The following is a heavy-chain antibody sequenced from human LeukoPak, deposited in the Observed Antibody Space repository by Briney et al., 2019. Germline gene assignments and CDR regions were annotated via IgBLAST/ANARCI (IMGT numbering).Heavy chain of an antibody. CDR1: GFTFSSYA. V-gene: IGHV3-64*01. D-gene: IGHD3-22*01. CDR3: ARDSEYYDSSGYYRGNWFDP. J-gene: IGHJ5*02. Sequence: GGSLRLSCAASGFTFSSYAMHWVRQAPGKGLEYVSAISSNGDSTYYANSVKGRFTISRDNSKNTLYLQMGSLRAEDMAVYYCARDSEYYDSSGYYRGNWFDPWGQGTLVTVSS. CDR2: ISSNGDST.